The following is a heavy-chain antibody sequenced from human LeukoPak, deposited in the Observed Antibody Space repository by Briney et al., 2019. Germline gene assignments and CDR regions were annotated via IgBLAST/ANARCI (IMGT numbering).Heavy chain of an antibody. CDR3: ARDPSTLLPTDDS. CDR2: ISYDGSNK. D-gene: IGHD2-2*01. J-gene: IGHJ4*02. Sequence: HPGGSLRLSCAASGFTFSSYAMHWVRQAPGKGLEWVAVISYDGSNKYYADSVKGRFTISRDNSKNTLYLQMNSLRAEDTAVYYCARDPSTLLPTDDSWGQGTLVAVSS. CDR1: GFTFSSYA. V-gene: IGHV3-30*04.